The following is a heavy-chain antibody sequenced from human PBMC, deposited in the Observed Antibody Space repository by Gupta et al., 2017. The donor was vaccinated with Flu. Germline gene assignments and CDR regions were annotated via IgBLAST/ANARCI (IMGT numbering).Heavy chain of an antibody. Sequence: QVQLQQWGAGLLKPSETLSLTCAVYGGSFSGYYWSWIRQPPGKGLEWIGEINHSGSTNYNPSLKSRVTISVDTSKNQFSLKLSSVTAADTAVYYCARGCRDGYNFRRCYFDYWGQGTLVTVSS. D-gene: IGHD5-24*01. CDR1: GGSFSGYY. V-gene: IGHV4-34*01. CDR3: ARGCRDGYNFRRCYFDY. CDR2: INHSGST. J-gene: IGHJ4*02.